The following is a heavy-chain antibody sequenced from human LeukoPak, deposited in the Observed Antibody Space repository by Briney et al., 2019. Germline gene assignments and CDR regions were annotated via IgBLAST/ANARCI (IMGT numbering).Heavy chain of an antibody. CDR3: VKTGSGWYGDY. CDR1: GFSFSAYA. D-gene: IGHD6-13*01. CDR2: IRYDGINK. Sequence: GGSLRLSCAASGFSFSAYAMYWVRQAPGKEPEWVALIRYDGINKYYGDSVKGRFTISRDNSKNMLYLQMNSLRAEDTAVYYCVKTGSGWYGDYWGQGARVTVSS. V-gene: IGHV3-30*02. J-gene: IGHJ4*02.